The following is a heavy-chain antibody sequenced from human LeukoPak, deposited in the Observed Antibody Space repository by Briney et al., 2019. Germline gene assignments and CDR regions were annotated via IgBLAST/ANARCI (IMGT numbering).Heavy chain of an antibody. D-gene: IGHD3/OR15-3a*01. CDR3: VSLDGVYYYHMDV. CDR2: ISPDGNSA. Sequence: GVSLRLACAASGFTFNRYWMHRVRQAPGKGLVWVSRISPDGNSATYADSVKGRFTISRDNAKNTLYLQMNSLRAEDSAVYYCVSLDGVYYYHMDVWGQGTTVIVSS. CDR1: GFTFNRYW. J-gene: IGHJ6*02. V-gene: IGHV3-74*03.